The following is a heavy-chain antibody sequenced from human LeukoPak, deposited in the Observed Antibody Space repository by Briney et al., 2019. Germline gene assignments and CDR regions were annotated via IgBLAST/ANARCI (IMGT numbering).Heavy chain of an antibody. J-gene: IGHJ4*02. CDR2: ISSSSSYI. CDR1: GFTFSSYS. V-gene: IGHV3-21*04. Sequence: GGSLRLSCAASGFTFSSYSMNWVRQAPGKGLEWVSSISSSSSYIYYADSVKGRFTISRDNAKNSLYLQMNSLRAEDTAVYYCAKPYYYDSSGYYPYYFDYWGQGTLVTVSS. D-gene: IGHD3-22*01. CDR3: AKPYYYDSSGYYPYYFDY.